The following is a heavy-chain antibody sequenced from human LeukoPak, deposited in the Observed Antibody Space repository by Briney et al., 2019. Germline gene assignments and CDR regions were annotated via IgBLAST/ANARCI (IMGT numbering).Heavy chain of an antibody. D-gene: IGHD2-15*01. Sequence: ASVKVSCKASGYTFTTYAMNWVRQAPGQGLEWMGWINTNTGNPTYAQDFTGRFVFSLGTSVSTAYLQISSLKAEDTAVYYCASSYCSGGHCYPQQMVYYFDFWGQGTLVTVSS. CDR2: INTNTGNP. V-gene: IGHV7-4-1*02. CDR1: GYTFTTYA. J-gene: IGHJ4*02. CDR3: ASSYCSGGHCYPQQMVYYFDF.